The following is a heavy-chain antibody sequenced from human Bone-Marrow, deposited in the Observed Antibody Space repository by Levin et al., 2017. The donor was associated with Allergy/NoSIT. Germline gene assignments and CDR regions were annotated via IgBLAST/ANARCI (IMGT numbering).Heavy chain of an antibody. J-gene: IGHJ4*02. V-gene: IGHV1-3*01. CDR2: INAGNGGT. D-gene: IGHD3-22*01. CDR3: ARDIVYSSSGFDY. Sequence: GGSLRLSCKASGYTFTSYAIQWVRQATGQRLEWMGWINAGNGGTKYSQRFQGRVTITRDTSANTAYMELTSLTSEDTAVYYCARDIVYSSSGFDYWGQGTLVTVSS. CDR1: GYTFTSYA.